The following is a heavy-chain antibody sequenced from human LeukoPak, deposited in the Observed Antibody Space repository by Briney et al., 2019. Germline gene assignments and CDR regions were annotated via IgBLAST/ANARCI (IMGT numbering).Heavy chain of an antibody. D-gene: IGHD2-2*01. CDR1: GYTFTGYY. CDR3: AGGSSSTSPGNWFDP. CDR2: INPDSGGT. V-gene: IGHV1-2*02. Sequence: ASVKVSCKASGYTFTGYYIHWVRQAPGQGLEWMGWINPDSGGTNDAQKFQGRVTMTRDTSISTAYMELTRLRSDDTAVYYCAGGSSSTSPGNWFDPWGQGTLVTVSS. J-gene: IGHJ5*02.